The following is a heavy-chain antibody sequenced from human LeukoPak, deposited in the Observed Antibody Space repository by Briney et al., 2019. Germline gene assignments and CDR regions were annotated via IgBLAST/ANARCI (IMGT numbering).Heavy chain of an antibody. J-gene: IGHJ4*02. Sequence: LGGSLRLSCAASGFTFDDYAMHWVRQVPGKGLEWVSGISSKSGSTGYADSVKGRFTISRDNAKNSLHLQMNSLRGEDTALYYCARAPITSPFYFDYWGQGTLVTVSS. CDR3: ARAPITSPFYFDY. CDR1: GFTFDDYA. D-gene: IGHD2-2*01. CDR2: ISSKSGST. V-gene: IGHV3-9*01.